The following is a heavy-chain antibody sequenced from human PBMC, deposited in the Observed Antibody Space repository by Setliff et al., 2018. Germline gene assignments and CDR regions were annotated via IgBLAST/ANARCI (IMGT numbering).Heavy chain of an antibody. J-gene: IGHJ5*02. CDR1: GFTFSSYA. CDR3: VRGGEGRDDSNSGS. Sequence: PGGSLRLSCAASGFTFSSYAITWVRQAPGKGLEWVANISHEGIEKYYVESVKGRFTISRDNAKNSLYLKMNSLRAEDTAVYYCVRGGEGRDDSNSGSWGQGTLVTVSS. V-gene: IGHV3-7*01. CDR2: ISHEGIEK. D-gene: IGHD2-21*02.